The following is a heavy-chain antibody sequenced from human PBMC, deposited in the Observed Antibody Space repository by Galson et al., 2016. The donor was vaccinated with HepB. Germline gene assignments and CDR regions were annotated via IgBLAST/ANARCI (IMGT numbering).Heavy chain of an antibody. CDR1: GYTFTSYG. J-gene: IGHJ4*02. CDR3: ARGGYYDSSGYCGR. V-gene: IGHV1-18*04. CDR2: ISAYNGNT. D-gene: IGHD3-22*01. Sequence: SGYTFTSYGIGWVRQAPGQGLEWMGWISAYNGNTNYAQKFQGRVTMTTDTSTSTAYMELRSLRPDDTAVYYCARGGYYDSSGYCGRWGQGTLVTVSS.